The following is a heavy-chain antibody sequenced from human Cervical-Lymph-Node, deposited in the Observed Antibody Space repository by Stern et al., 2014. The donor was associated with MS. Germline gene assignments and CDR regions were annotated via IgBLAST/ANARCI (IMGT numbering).Heavy chain of an antibody. CDR3: ARDPSYCGGDCYANWFDP. CDR1: GFTFSSYW. V-gene: IGHV3-74*01. Sequence: EVQLEESGGGLVQPGGSLRLSCAASGFTFSSYWMHWVRQAPGKGLVWVSRINSDGSSTSYAESVKGRFTISRDNAKNTLYLQMNSRRAEDTAVYYCARDPSYCGGDCYANWFDPWGQGTLVTVSS. CDR2: INSDGSST. J-gene: IGHJ5*02. D-gene: IGHD2-21*02.